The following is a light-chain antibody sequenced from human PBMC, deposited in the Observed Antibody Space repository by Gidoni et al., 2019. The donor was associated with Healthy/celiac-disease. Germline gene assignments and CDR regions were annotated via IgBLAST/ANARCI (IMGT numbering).Light chain of an antibody. CDR2: DAS. V-gene: IGKV1-33*01. Sequence: DNPMTQSPSSLSAYVGDRVTLTFKASQDISNYLNWYQQKPGKAPKLLIYDASTLETGVPSRFSGSGSGTDFTFTISSLQPEDIATYYCQQYDNLLLFTFGPGTKVDIK. CDR1: QDISNY. J-gene: IGKJ3*01. CDR3: QQYDNLLLFT.